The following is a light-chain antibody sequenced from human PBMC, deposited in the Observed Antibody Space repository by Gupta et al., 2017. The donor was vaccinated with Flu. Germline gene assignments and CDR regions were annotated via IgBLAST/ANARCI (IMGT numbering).Light chain of an antibody. V-gene: IGKV4-1*01. J-gene: IGKJ1*01. CDR3: QQYYSAPRT. CDR2: WAS. CDR1: RSVLENSNNKNY. Sequence: DIVMTQSPDSLAVSLGERATINCTSSRSVLENSNNKNYLAWYQQKPGQPPKLFIYWASTRESGVPDLFSGSGSGTDFTLTISSLQAEDVAVYYCQQYYSAPRTFGQGTKVEIK.